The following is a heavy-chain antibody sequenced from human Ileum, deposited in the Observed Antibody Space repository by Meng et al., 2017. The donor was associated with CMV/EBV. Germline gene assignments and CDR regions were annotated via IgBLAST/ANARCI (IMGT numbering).Heavy chain of an antibody. J-gene: IGHJ5*02. Sequence: AGSFSSYYWRWIRRPPRKGREWIVAINHSGSTNYNQSHKSRVTISVDTSKNQFSLKLSSVTAADTAVYYCARGGAAAGRGWYNWFDPWGQGTLVTVSS. CDR3: ARGGAAAGRGWYNWFDP. V-gene: IGHV4-34*01. CDR1: AGSFSSYY. D-gene: IGHD6-13*01. CDR2: INHSGST.